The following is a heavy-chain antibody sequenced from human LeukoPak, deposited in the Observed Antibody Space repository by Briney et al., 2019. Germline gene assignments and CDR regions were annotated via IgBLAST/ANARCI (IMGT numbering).Heavy chain of an antibody. J-gene: IGHJ3*02. CDR3: ARQTTRYCSGGDCYSNSAFDM. Sequence: SETLSLTCTVSGGSLSSFYWSWIRQPPGKGLEWIGNIYNSGSTNYNPSLKSGVTISVDTSKKQLSLKLSSVTAADTAVYYCARQTTRYCSGGDCYSNSAFDMWGQGTMVTVSS. CDR1: GGSLSSFY. V-gene: IGHV4-59*08. D-gene: IGHD2-15*01. CDR2: IYNSGST.